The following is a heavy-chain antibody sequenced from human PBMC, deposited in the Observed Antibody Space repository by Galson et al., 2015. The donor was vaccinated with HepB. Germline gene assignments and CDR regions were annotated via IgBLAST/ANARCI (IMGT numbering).Heavy chain of an antibody. V-gene: IGHV3-33*01. D-gene: IGHD3-10*02. CDR1: GFTFSSYG. CDR3: ARAFVPTGYMDV. CDR2: IWYDGSNK. Sequence: SLRLSCAASGFTFSSYGMHWVRQAPGKGLEWVAVIWYDGSNKYYADSVKGRFTISRDNSKNTLYLQMNSLRAEDTAVYYCARAFVPTGYMDVWGKGTTVTVSS. J-gene: IGHJ6*03.